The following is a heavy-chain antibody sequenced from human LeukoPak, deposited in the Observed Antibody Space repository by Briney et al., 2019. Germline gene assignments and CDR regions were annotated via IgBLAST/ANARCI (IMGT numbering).Heavy chain of an antibody. V-gene: IGHV3-66*01. CDR3: AKDRAYYDFWSGYPFDY. Sequence: PGGSLRLSCAASGFTVSSNYMSWVRQAPGKGLEWVSVIYSGGSTYYADSVKGRFTISRDNSKNTLYLQMNSLRAEDTAVYYCAKDRAYYDFWSGYPFDYWGQGTLVTVSS. CDR2: IYSGGST. CDR1: GFTVSSNY. D-gene: IGHD3-3*01. J-gene: IGHJ4*02.